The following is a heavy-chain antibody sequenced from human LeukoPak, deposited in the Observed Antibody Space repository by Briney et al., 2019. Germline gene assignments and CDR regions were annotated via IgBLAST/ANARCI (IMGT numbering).Heavy chain of an antibody. D-gene: IGHD5-12*01. V-gene: IGHV1-69*06. J-gene: IGHJ5*02. CDR2: IIPIFGTA. CDR1: GGTFSSYA. Sequence: SVKVSCKASGGTFSSYAISWVRQAPGQGLEWMGGIIPIFGTANYAQKFQGRVTITADKSTSTAYMELSSLRSEDTAVYYCARKGYSGYDPNWFDPWGQGTLVTVSS. CDR3: ARKGYSGYDPNWFDP.